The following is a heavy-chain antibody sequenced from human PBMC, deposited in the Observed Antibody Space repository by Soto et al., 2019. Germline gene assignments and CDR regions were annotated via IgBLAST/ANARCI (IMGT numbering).Heavy chain of an antibody. V-gene: IGHV3-23*01. CDR2: ISGSGGST. CDR3: AKLSYCSSTSFYRYYYYGMDV. Sequence: VGSLRLSCAASGFTFSSYAMSWVRQAPGKGLEWVSAISGSGGSTYYADSVKGRFTIPRDNSKNTLYLHMNSLRAEDTAVYYCAKLSYCSSTSFYRYYYYGMDVWGQGTTVTVSS. CDR1: GFTFSSYA. D-gene: IGHD2-2*01. J-gene: IGHJ6*02.